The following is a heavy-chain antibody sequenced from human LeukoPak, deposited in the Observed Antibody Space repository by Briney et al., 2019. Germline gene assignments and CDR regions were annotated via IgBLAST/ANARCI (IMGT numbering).Heavy chain of an antibody. CDR2: IYTSGST. Sequence: SETLSLTCTVSGGSISSYYWSWTRQPAGKGLEWIGRIYTSGSTNYNPSLKSRVTMSVDTSKNQFSLKLSSVTAADTAVYYCARDCSGGSCYPHPRYMDVWGKGTTVTISS. CDR3: ARDCSGGSCYPHPRYMDV. V-gene: IGHV4-4*07. D-gene: IGHD2-15*01. J-gene: IGHJ6*03. CDR1: GGSISSYY.